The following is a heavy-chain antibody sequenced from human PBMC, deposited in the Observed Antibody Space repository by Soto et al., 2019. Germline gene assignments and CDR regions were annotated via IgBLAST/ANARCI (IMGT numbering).Heavy chain of an antibody. CDR1: GGSISSYY. J-gene: IGHJ3*02. V-gene: IGHV4-59*01. CDR3: ARGGRWTAARRKGAFDI. D-gene: IGHD6-6*01. CDR2: IYYSGST. Sequence: SETLSLTCTVSGGSISSYYWSWIRQPPGKGLEWIGYIYYSGSTNYNPSLKSRVTISVDTSKNQFSLKLSSVTAADTAVYYCARGGRWTAARRKGAFDIWGQGTMVTVSS.